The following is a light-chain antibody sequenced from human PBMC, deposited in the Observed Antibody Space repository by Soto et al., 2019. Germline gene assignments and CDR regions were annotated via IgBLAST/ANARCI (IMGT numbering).Light chain of an antibody. Sequence: QSVLTQSPSASGTPGQRVTISCSGNSSNIGTNYVYWYHQLPGTAPKLLIYMNNERPSGVTDRFSGSKSGTSASLAIIGIRSEDESDYYCAVWDDSLSGPVFGGGTKLTVL. J-gene: IGLJ3*02. CDR2: MNN. CDR3: AVWDDSLSGPV. CDR1: SSNIGTNY. V-gene: IGLV1-47*01.